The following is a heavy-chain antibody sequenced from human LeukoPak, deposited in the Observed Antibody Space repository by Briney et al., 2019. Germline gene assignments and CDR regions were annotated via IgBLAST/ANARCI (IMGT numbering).Heavy chain of an antibody. CDR2: ISSNGGST. J-gene: IGHJ4*02. Sequence: GGSLRLSCSASGFTFSSYAMHWVRQAPGKGLEYVSAISSNGGSTYYADSVKGRFTISRDNSKNTLYLQMISLRAEDTAVYYCARDPTAYYDSSGYYLNTIDYWGQGTLVTVSS. CDR1: GFTFSSYA. CDR3: ARDPTAYYDSSGYYLNTIDY. D-gene: IGHD3-22*01. V-gene: IGHV3-64*04.